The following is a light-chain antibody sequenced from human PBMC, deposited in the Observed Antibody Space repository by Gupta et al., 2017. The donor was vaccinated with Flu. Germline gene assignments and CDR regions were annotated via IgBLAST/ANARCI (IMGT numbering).Light chain of an antibody. CDR1: NIGDKS. Sequence: PGMPAIITCGGTNIGDKSVHWYQRKPGQAPILVIYDDNRRPSGIPERFSGSKSANSATLTISRVEAGDEADYFCHVWDILIAHVFGTGTTVTVL. CDR2: DDN. CDR3: HVWDILIAHV. J-gene: IGLJ1*01. V-gene: IGLV3-21*03.